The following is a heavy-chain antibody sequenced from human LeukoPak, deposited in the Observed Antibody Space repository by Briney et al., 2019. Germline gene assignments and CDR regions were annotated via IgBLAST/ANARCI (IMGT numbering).Heavy chain of an antibody. D-gene: IGHD3-22*01. Sequence: GASVKVSCKASGYTFTGYYMHWVRQAPGQGLEWMGWINPNSGGTNYAQKFQGRVTMTRDTSISTTYMELDRLRSDGTAVYYCARSAYYDSTGSDYWGQGTLVTVSS. J-gene: IGHJ4*02. CDR1: GYTFTGYY. CDR2: INPNSGGT. V-gene: IGHV1-2*02. CDR3: ARSAYYDSTGSDY.